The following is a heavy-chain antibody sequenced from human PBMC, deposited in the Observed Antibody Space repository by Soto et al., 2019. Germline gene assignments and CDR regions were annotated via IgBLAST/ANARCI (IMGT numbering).Heavy chain of an antibody. Sequence: SVKVSCKASGFTFTSSAMQWVRQARGQRLEWIGWIVVGSGNTNYAQKFQERVTITRDMSTSTAYVELSSLRSEDTAVYYCAADSNSSGFPNWFDPWGQGTLVTVSS. J-gene: IGHJ5*02. V-gene: IGHV1-58*02. CDR3: AADSNSSGFPNWFDP. CDR2: IVVGSGNT. D-gene: IGHD6-19*01. CDR1: GFTFTSSA.